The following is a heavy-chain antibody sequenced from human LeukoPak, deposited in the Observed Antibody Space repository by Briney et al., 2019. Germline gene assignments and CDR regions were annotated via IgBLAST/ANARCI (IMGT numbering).Heavy chain of an antibody. D-gene: IGHD2-15*01. CDR1: GIIFSDFG. CDR2: IWYDGSNK. V-gene: IGHV3-33*06. J-gene: IGHJ3*02. CDR3: AKASCSGASCFSNSRDAFDI. Sequence: GGSLRLSCAASGIIFSDFGMHWVRQAPGKGLEWMAIIWYDGSNKYYADSVKGRFTISRDNSQNTMCLQMNSLRVEDTAVYYCAKASCSGASCFSNSRDAFDIWGQGTMVTVSS.